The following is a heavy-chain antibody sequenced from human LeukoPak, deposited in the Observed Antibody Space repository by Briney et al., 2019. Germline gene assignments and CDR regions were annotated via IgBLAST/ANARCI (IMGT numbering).Heavy chain of an antibody. CDR3: AREFGEYYYDSSANWFDP. V-gene: IGHV4-38-2*02. Sequence: SETLSLTCTVSGYSISSGYYWGWIRQPPGKGLEWIGSIYHSGSIYYNPSLKSRVTISVDTSKNQFSLKLSSVTAADTAVYYCAREFGEYYYDSSANWFDPWGQGTLVTVSS. CDR1: GYSISSGYY. CDR2: IYHSGSI. J-gene: IGHJ5*02. D-gene: IGHD3-22*01.